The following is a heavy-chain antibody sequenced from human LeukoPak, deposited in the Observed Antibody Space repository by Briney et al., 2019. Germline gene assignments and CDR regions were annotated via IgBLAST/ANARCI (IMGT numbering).Heavy chain of an antibody. CDR1: GFTFSSYS. CDR3: ARAADYGDYFDY. V-gene: IGHV3-21*01. D-gene: IGHD4-17*01. J-gene: IGHJ4*02. Sequence: GGSLRLSCAASGFTFSSYSMNWVRQAPGKGLEWVSSISSSSSYIYYADSVKGRFTISRDNAKSSLYLQMNSLRAEDTAVYYCARAADYGDYFDYWGQGTLVTVSS. CDR2: ISSSSSYI.